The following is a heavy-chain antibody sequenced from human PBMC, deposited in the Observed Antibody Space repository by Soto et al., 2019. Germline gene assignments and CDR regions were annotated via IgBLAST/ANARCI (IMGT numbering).Heavy chain of an antibody. D-gene: IGHD6-13*01. CDR3: ARSPRTPIAAAGLDWFDP. J-gene: IGHJ5*02. V-gene: IGHV4-30-2*01. CDR2: IYHSGST. CDR1: GGSISSGGYS. Sequence: PSETLSPTCAVSGGSISSGGYSWSWIRQPPGKGLEWIGYIYHSGSTYYNPSLKSRVTISVDRSKNQFSLKLSSVTAADTAVYYCARSPRTPIAAAGLDWFDPWGQGTLVTVSS.